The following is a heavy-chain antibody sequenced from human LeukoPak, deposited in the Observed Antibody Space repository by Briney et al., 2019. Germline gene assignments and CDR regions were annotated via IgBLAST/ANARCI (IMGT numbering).Heavy chain of an antibody. Sequence: ASVKVSCKASGGTFSSYAISWVRQAPGQGLEWMGGIIPIFGTANYAQKFQGRVTITTDESTSTAYMELSSLRSEDTAVYYCAGGTLGYFDYWGQGTLVTVSS. D-gene: IGHD3-16*01. CDR1: GGTFSSYA. J-gene: IGHJ4*02. CDR2: IIPIFGTA. V-gene: IGHV1-69*05. CDR3: AGGTLGYFDY.